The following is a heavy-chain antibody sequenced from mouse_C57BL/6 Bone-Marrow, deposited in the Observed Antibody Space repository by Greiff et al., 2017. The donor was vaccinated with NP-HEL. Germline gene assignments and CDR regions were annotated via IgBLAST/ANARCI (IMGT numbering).Heavy chain of an antibody. V-gene: IGHV1-55*01. D-gene: IGHD6-2*01. J-gene: IGHJ3*01. CDR3: AREGVLPYLV. CDR2: IYPGSGST. CDR1: GYTFTSYW. Sequence: QVQLKQPGAELVKPGASVKMSCKASGYTFTSYWITWVKPKPGPGLEWNGDIYPGSGSTNYNEKFKSKATLTVDTSSSTAYMQLSSLTSEDSAVYYCAREGVLPYLVRGQGTLVTVSA.